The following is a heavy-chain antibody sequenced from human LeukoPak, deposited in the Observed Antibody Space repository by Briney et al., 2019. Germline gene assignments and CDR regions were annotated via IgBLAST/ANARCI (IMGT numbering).Heavy chain of an antibody. CDR1: GFPFSSYW. J-gene: IGHJ4*02. D-gene: IGHD4/OR15-4a*01. Sequence: SGGSLRLSCVASGFPFSSYWMSWVRQAPGKGLEWVANIKQDGSEKYYVDSVKGRFTISRDNAKNSLYLQMNSLRAEDTAVYYCARRAGAYSHPYDYWGQGTLVTVSS. V-gene: IGHV3-7*03. CDR3: ARRAGAYSHPYDY. CDR2: IKQDGSEK.